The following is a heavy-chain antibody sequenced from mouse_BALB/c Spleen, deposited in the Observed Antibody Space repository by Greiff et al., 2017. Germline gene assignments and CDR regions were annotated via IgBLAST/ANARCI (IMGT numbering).Heavy chain of an antibody. CDR1: GFTFSSYT. D-gene: IGHD2-4*01. CDR2: ISSGGGNT. Sequence: DVMLVESGGGLVKPGGSLKLSCAASGFTFSSYTMSWVRQTPEKRLEWVATISSGGGNTYYPDSVKGRFTISRDNAKNNLYLQMSSLRSEDTALYYCARVYDYDVFAYWGQGTLVTVSA. CDR3: ARVYDYDVFAY. J-gene: IGHJ3*01. V-gene: IGHV5-9*03.